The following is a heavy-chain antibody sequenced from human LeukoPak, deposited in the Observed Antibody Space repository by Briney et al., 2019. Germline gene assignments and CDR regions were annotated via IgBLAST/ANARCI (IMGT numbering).Heavy chain of an antibody. CDR2: IYYSGST. V-gene: IGHV4-59*01. CDR1: GGSISSYY. Sequence: PSETLSLTCTVSGGSISSYYWSWIRQPPGKGLEWIGYIYYSGSTNYNPSLKCRVTISVDTSKNQSSLKLSSVTAADTAVYYCARATLRDYCSSTSCYVGWFDPWGQGTLVTVSS. D-gene: IGHD2-2*01. J-gene: IGHJ5*02. CDR3: ARATLRDYCSSTSCYVGWFDP.